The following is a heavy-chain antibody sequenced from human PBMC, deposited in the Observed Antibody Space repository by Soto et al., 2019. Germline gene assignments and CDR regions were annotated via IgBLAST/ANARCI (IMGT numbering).Heavy chain of an antibody. CDR1: GFTFSSYS. V-gene: IGHV3-48*01. J-gene: IGHJ4*02. CDR2: INSGSSTI. CDR3: ARDKPRSGYEKFDY. Sequence: EVQLVESGGGLVQPGGSLRLSCAASGFTFSSYSMNWVRQAPGKGLEWVSYINSGSSTIYYADSVKGRFTISRDNAKNSLYLQLTSLRAEDTAVYYCARDKPRSGYEKFDYWGQGTLVTVSS. D-gene: IGHD3-3*01.